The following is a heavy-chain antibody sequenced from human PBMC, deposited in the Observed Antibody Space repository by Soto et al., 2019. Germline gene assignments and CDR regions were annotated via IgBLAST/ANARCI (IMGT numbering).Heavy chain of an antibody. D-gene: IGHD1-26*01. J-gene: IGHJ4*02. CDR1: GFTLSMSA. CDR3: ARDRIVGATKVY. CDR2: ISDSGERT. Sequence: GGSLRLSCASSGFTLSMSAVNWGRQAPGKGLEWVSYISDSGERTYYADSLKGRFTISRDNSKNTLYLQMNSLTAEDTAVYYCARDRIVGATKVYWGQGTLVTVSS. V-gene: IGHV3-23*01.